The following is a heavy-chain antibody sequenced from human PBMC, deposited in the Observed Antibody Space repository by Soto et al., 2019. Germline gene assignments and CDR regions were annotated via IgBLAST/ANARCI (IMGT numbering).Heavy chain of an antibody. CDR1: GGTFSSYA. V-gene: IGHV1-69*13. CDR2: IIPIFGTA. J-gene: IGHJ6*02. Sequence: SVKVSCKASGGTFSSYAISWVRQAPGQGLEWTGGIIPIFGTANYAQKFQGRVTITADESTSTAYMELSSLRSEDTAVYYCARVRMVVAATLHYYYGMDVWGQGTTVTVSS. CDR3: ARVRMVVAATLHYYYGMDV. D-gene: IGHD2-15*01.